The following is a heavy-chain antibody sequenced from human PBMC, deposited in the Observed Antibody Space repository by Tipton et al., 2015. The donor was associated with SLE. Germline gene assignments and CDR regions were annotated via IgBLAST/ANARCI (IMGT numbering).Heavy chain of an antibody. V-gene: IGHV4-34*01. CDR2: INHSGST. CDR1: GGSFSGYY. Sequence: TLSLTCAVYGGSFSGYYWSWIRQPPGKGLEWIGEINHSGSTNYNPSLKSRVTISVDTSKNQFSLKLSSATAADTAVYYCARGPPFDYWDQGTLVTVSS. CDR3: ARGPPFDY. J-gene: IGHJ4*02.